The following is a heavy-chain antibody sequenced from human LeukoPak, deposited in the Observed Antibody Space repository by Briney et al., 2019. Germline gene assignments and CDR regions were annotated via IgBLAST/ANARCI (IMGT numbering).Heavy chain of an antibody. V-gene: IGHV1-18*04. D-gene: IGHD2-15*01. CDR1: GYTFTSYG. CDR3: ARGHVVAATLGMFPNYYYYYGMDV. CDR2: ISAYNGNT. J-gene: IGHJ6*04. Sequence: ASVKVSCKASGYTFTSYGISWVRQAPGQGLEWMGWISAYNGNTNYAQKLQGRVTMTTGTSTSTAYMELRSLRSDDTAVYYCARGHVVAATLGMFPNYYYYYGMDVWGKGTTVTVSS.